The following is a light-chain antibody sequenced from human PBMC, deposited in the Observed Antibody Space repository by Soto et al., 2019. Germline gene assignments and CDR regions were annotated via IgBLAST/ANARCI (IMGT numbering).Light chain of an antibody. V-gene: IGLV2-14*01. J-gene: IGLJ1*01. CDR3: QSYDSSLSGYV. CDR2: EVS. Sequence: QSALTQPASVSGSPGQSITISCTGTSSDVGGYNYVSWSQQHPGKAPKLIIYEVSNRPSGVSNRFSGSKSGNTASLTISGLQAEDEADYYCQSYDSSLSGYVFGTGTKVTVL. CDR1: SSDVGGYNY.